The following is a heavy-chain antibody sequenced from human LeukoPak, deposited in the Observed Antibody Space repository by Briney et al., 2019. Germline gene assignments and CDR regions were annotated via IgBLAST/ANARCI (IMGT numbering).Heavy chain of an antibody. CDR2: IDPSDSYT. CDR3: ARYTTGAFDY. J-gene: IGHJ4*02. Sequence: GESLKISFEGSGYPLPSYWIAWVRQMPGQGLEWRGRIDPSDSYTNYSPSFQGHVTISADKSISTPYLQWSSLKASDTAMYYCARYTTGAFDYWGQGTLVTVSS. V-gene: IGHV5-10-1*01. CDR1: GYPLPSYW. D-gene: IGHD1-1*01.